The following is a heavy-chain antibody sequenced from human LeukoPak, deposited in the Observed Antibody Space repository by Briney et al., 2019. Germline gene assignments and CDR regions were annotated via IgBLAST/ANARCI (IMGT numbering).Heavy chain of an antibody. Sequence: SETLSLTCTVSGGSISSRNYYWSWIRQPAGKGLEWIGRISTSGSTNYNPSLKSRVTISADTSRNQFSLMLTSVTAADTAVYYCGRAVRVSPGVWQYYYHYRDVGGKGTTFTVSS. V-gene: IGHV4-61*02. CDR2: ISTSGST. J-gene: IGHJ6*03. CDR3: GRAVRVSPGVWQYYYHYRDV. CDR1: GGSISSRNYY.